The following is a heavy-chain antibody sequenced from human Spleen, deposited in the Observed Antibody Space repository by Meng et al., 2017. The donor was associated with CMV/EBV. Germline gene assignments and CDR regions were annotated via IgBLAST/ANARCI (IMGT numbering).Heavy chain of an antibody. CDR2: IYPGDSDT. CDR3: VRGGGSYYDY. Sequence: KVSCKGSGYSFTSYWIGWVRQMPGKGLEWMRIIYPGDSDTRYSPSFQGQVTISTDKSINTAYLQWSSLKASDTAMYYCVRGGGSYYDYWGQGTLVTVSS. CDR1: GYSFTSYW. V-gene: IGHV5-51*01. D-gene: IGHD1-26*01. J-gene: IGHJ4*02.